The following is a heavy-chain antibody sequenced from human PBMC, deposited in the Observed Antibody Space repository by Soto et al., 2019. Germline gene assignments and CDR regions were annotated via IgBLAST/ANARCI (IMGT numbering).Heavy chain of an antibody. CDR3: ARDIGYCSGGSCYGAFDI. CDR1: GGSISSGGYY. D-gene: IGHD2-15*01. V-gene: IGHV4-31*03. Sequence: SETLSLTCTVSGGSISSGGYYCSWIRQHPGKGLEWIGYIYYSGSTYYNPSLKSRVTISVDTSKNQFSLKRGSVTAADTAVYYCARDIGYCSGGSCYGAFDIWGQGTMVTVSS. CDR2: IYYSGST. J-gene: IGHJ3*02.